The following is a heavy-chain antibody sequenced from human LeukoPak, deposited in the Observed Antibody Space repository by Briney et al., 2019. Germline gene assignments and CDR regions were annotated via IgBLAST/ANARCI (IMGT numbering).Heavy chain of an antibody. CDR2: ISSSSSYI. CDR3: ARVLAAGFRMDV. CDR1: GGSISSYY. D-gene: IGHD6-13*01. J-gene: IGHJ6*02. V-gene: IGHV3-21*04. Sequence: ETLSLTCTVSGGSISSYYWSWIRQPPGKGLEWVSSISSSSSYIYYADSVKGRFTISRDNAKKSLYLQMNNLSAEDTAVYYCARVLAAGFRMDVWGQGTTVTISS.